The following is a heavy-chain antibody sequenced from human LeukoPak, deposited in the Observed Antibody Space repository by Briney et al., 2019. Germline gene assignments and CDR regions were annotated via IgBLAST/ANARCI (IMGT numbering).Heavy chain of an antibody. D-gene: IGHD6-13*01. V-gene: IGHV3-64*01. Sequence: GGSLRLSCAASGFTFSSYAMHWVRQAPGKGLEYVSAISSNGGSTYYANSVKGRFTISRDNSKNTLYLQMGSLRAEDMAVYYCARGRQQLVQMGDYWGQGTLVTVSS. CDR1: GFTFSSYA. CDR3: ARGRQQLVQMGDY. J-gene: IGHJ4*02. CDR2: ISSNGGST.